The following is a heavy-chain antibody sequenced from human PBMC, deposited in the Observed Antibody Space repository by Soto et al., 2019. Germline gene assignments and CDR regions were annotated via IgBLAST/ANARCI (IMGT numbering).Heavy chain of an antibody. CDR2: ISSSGSTI. Sequence: GGSLRLSCAASGFTFSDYYMSWIRQAPGKGLEWVSYISSSGSTIYYADSVKGRFTISRDNSKNALYQQMNSLRAEDTAVYYCAKWELGRAGIVVWGQGTLVTVSS. V-gene: IGHV3-11*04. CDR3: AKWELGRAGIVV. CDR1: GFTFSDYY. D-gene: IGHD1-26*01. J-gene: IGHJ4*02.